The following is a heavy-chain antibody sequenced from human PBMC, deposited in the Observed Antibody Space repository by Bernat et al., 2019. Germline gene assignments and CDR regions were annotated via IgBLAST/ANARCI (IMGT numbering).Heavy chain of an antibody. J-gene: IGHJ4*02. CDR1: GFTFSSYA. CDR3: ARDLVVGATG. Sequence: QVQLVESGGGVVQPGRSLRLSCAASGFTFSSYAMHWVRQAPGKGLEWVAVISYDGSNKYYADSVKGRFTISRDNSKNTLYLQMNSLRAEDTVVYYCARDLVVGATGWGQGTLVTVSS. CDR2: ISYDGSNK. D-gene: IGHD1-26*01. V-gene: IGHV3-30-3*01.